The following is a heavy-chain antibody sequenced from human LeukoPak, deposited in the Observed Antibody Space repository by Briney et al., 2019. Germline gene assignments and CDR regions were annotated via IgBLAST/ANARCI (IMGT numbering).Heavy chain of an antibody. D-gene: IGHD3-10*01. CDR2: INPNSGGT. CDR3: ARDFHRPGVGYYMDV. Sequence: ASVKVSCKASGYTFTGYYMHWVRQAPGQGLEWMGWINPNSGGTNYAQKFQGRVTMTRDTSISTAYMELSRLRSDDTAVYYCARDFHRPGVGYYMDVWGKGTTVTVSS. V-gene: IGHV1-2*02. CDR1: GYTFTGYY. J-gene: IGHJ6*03.